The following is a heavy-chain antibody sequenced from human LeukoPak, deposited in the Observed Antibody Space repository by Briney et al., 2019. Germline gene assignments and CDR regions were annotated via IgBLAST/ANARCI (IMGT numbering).Heavy chain of an antibody. J-gene: IGHJ5*02. Sequence: PSETLSLTCTVSGGSISSYYWSWIRQPPGKGLEWIGYIYYSGSTNYNPSLKSRVTISVDTSKNQFSLKLSSVTAADTAVYYCASAPPRPGSPKNWFDPGGQGTLVTVSS. D-gene: IGHD3-10*01. V-gene: IGHV4-59*01. CDR1: GGSISSYY. CDR2: IYYSGST. CDR3: ASAPPRPGSPKNWFDP.